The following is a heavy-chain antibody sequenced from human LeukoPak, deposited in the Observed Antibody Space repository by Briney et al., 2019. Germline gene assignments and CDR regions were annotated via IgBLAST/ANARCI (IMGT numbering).Heavy chain of an antibody. D-gene: IGHD6-19*01. CDR1: GFTFSSYA. V-gene: IGHV3-30*04. CDR2: ISYDGSNK. Sequence: GGSLRLSCAASGFTFSSYAMHWVRQAPGKGLEWVAVISYDGSNKYYADSVKGRFTISRDNSKNTLYLQMNSLRAEDTAVYYCANSRGWLVYDYWGQGTLVTVSS. CDR3: ANSRGWLVYDY. J-gene: IGHJ4*02.